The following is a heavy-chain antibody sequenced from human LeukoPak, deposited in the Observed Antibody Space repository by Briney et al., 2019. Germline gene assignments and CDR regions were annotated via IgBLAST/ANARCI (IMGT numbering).Heavy chain of an antibody. CDR2: ISSSSSYI. J-gene: IGHJ3*02. D-gene: IGHD4-17*01. CDR1: GFTFSSYS. V-gene: IGHV3-21*01. Sequence: GGYLRLYCAAYGFTFSSYSMNWVRQAPGKGLEWVSSISSSSSYIYYADSVKGRFTISRDNAKNSLYLQMNSLRAEDTAVYYCARGMDYGDSDAFDIWGQGTMVTVSS. CDR3: ARGMDYGDSDAFDI.